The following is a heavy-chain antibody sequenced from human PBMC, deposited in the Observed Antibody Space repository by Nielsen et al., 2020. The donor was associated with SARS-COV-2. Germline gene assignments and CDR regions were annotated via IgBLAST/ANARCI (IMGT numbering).Heavy chain of an antibody. D-gene: IGHD3-10*02. J-gene: IGHJ4*02. CDR1: GDSIGSYY. V-gene: IGHV4-59*08. CDR2: IYYGGRD. CDR3: GRGRLTVWGDS. Sequence: SETLSLTCTVSGDSIGSYYWSWTRQSPGKGLEWIGYIYYGGRDHYNPSLKSRISMSIDTSRNQFSLKLTSMTAADTAVYYCGRGRLTVWGDSWGPGTQVTVSS.